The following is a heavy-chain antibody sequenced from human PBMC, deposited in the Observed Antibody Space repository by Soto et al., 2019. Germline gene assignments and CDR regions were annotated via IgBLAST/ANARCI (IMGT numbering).Heavy chain of an antibody. Sequence: QVQLQESGPGLVKPSETLSLTCTVSGGSVSSGSYYWSWIRQPPGKGLEWIGYIYYSGSTNYNPSLKSRVTISVDTSKNQCSRKLSSVTAADTAVYYCARDSGYVGGGFDPWGQGTLVTVSS. V-gene: IGHV4-61*01. D-gene: IGHD5-12*01. CDR3: ARDSGYVGGGFDP. J-gene: IGHJ5*02. CDR2: IYYSGST. CDR1: GGSVSSGSYY.